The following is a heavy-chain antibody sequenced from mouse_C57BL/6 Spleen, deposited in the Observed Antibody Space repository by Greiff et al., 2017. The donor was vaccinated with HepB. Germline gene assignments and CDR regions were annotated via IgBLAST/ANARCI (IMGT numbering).Heavy chain of an antibody. V-gene: IGHV10-3*01. CDR2: IRSKSSNSAT. CDR3: VSPITTVVPLGD. D-gene: IGHD1-1*01. Sequence: EVQRVESGGGLVQPKGSLKLSCAASGFTFNTYAMHWVRQAPGKGLEWVARIRSKSSNSATYYADSVKDRFTISRDDSQSMLYLQMNNLKTEDTAMYYCVSPITTVVPLGDWGQGTTLTVAS. J-gene: IGHJ2*01. CDR1: GFTFNTYA.